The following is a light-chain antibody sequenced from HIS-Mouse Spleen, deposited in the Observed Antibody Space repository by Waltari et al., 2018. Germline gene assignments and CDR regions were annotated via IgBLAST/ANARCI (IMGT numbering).Light chain of an antibody. V-gene: IGKV1D-13*01. J-gene: IGKJ1*01. CDR2: DAS. CDR3: QQYNNWWT. Sequence: AIQLTQSPSSLSASVGDRVTTTCRASQGISSALAWYQQKPGKAPKLLIYDASSLESGVPSRFSGSGSGTDFTLTISSLQPEDFAVYYCQQYNNWWTFGQGTKVEIK. CDR1: QGISSA.